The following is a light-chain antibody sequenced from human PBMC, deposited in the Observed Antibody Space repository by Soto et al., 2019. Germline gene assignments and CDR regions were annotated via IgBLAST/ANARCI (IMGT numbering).Light chain of an antibody. Sequence: DIQITQSPSSVSASVGDRITITCRASQGISRWLAWYQQKPGRAPKLLIYAESNLQTGVPSRFRGSGSGKEFTLTITSLQAEDFATYHCKQAYNFHFTFGRGTKVDIX. CDR1: QGISRW. CDR3: KQAYNFHFT. V-gene: IGKV1-12*01. J-gene: IGKJ3*01. CDR2: AES.